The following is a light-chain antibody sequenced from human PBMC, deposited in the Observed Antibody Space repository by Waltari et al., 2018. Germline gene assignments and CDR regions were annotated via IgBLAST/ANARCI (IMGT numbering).Light chain of an antibody. Sequence: VVRTQSPISLSVTLGPSASVSCRSSQSLAFSDGKTYLNWFHQRPGQSPRRLIYKVSNRESGVPDRISGSGSGTDFALKISRVEAEDVGVYYCMEGAQWYTFGQGTKLEIK. J-gene: IGKJ2*01. CDR1: QSLAFSDGKTY. V-gene: IGKV2-30*01. CDR2: KVS. CDR3: MEGAQWYT.